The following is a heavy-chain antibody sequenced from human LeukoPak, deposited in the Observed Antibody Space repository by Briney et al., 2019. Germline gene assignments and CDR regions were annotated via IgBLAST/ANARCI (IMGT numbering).Heavy chain of an antibody. CDR1: GYTFTGYY. CDR3: ARAPKQSLVRGYYYMAV. V-gene: IGHV1-2*02. D-gene: IGHD2-21*01. Sequence: ASVKVSCKASGYTFTGYYMHWVRQAPGQGLEWMGWINPNSGGTNYAQKFQGRVTMTRDTSISTAYMELSRLRSDDTAVYYCARAPKQSLVRGYYYMAVGGKGPTVTVSS. J-gene: IGHJ6*03. CDR2: INPNSGGT.